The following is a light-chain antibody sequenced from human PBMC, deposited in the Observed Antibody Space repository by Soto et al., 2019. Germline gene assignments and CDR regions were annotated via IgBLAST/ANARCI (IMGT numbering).Light chain of an antibody. Sequence: EIVLTQSPGTLSLSPGERATLSCRASQSVSSSYLAWYQQKPGQAPRRLIYGASSRATGIPDRFSGSGSGTDFTLTLSRLEPEEFAVYYCQQYGSSPRFTFGPVIKVEIK. V-gene: IGKV3-20*01. J-gene: IGKJ3*01. CDR2: GAS. CDR1: QSVSSSY. CDR3: QQYGSSPRFT.